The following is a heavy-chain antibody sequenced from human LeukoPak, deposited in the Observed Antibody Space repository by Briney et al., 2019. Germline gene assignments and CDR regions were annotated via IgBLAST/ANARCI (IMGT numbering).Heavy chain of an antibody. Sequence: ASVKVSCKASGYTFTSYAMNWARQAPGQGLEWMGWINTNTGNPTYAQGFTGRFVFSLDTSVSTAYLQISSPKAEDTAVYYCATPGVVRGVTTKTMDVWGQGTTVTVSS. CDR3: ATPGVVRGVTTKTMDV. V-gene: IGHV7-4-1*02. D-gene: IGHD3-10*01. J-gene: IGHJ6*02. CDR2: INTNTGNP. CDR1: GYTFTSYA.